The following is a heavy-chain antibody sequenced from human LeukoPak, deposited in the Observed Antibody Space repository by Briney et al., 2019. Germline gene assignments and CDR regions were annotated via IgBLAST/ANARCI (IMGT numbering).Heavy chain of an antibody. Sequence: GESLKISCKGSGYSFPGYWIGWARQMPGKGLECMGIIYPGDSDTRYSPSFQGQVTISADKSISTAYLQWSSLKASDTAMYYCARLLGSGASGSDYWGQGTLVTVSS. D-gene: IGHD2-15*01. J-gene: IGHJ4*02. CDR2: IYPGDSDT. CDR3: ARLLGSGASGSDY. V-gene: IGHV5-51*01. CDR1: GYSFPGYW.